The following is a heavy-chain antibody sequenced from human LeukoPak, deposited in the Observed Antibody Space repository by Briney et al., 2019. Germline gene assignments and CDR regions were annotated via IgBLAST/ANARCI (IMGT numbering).Heavy chain of an antibody. D-gene: IGHD6-13*01. CDR2: ISSSSSYI. V-gene: IGHV3-21*01. Sequence: GGSLRLSCAASGFTFSSYSMNWVRQAPGKGLEWVSSISSSSSYIYYADSVKGRFTISRDNAKNSLYLQMNSLRAEDTAVYCCASTAAAGEVDWFDPWGQGTLVTVSS. CDR1: GFTFSSYS. J-gene: IGHJ5*02. CDR3: ASTAAAGEVDWFDP.